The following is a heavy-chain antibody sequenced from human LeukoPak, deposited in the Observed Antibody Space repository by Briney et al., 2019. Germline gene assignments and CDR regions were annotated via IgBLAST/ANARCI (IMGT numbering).Heavy chain of an antibody. J-gene: IGHJ4*02. CDR3: AKDARSFGGTYFDY. V-gene: IGHV3-23*01. CDR1: GFTLSSYS. D-gene: IGHD4-23*01. Sequence: QSEGSLRLSCVASGFTLSSYSMSWVRQAPGKGLEWVSAMSGSDTGSWYADSVKGRFTISRDTSKTTLYLQMNSLRAEDTAIYYCAKDARSFGGTYFDYWGQGIQVTVSS. CDR2: MSGSDTGS.